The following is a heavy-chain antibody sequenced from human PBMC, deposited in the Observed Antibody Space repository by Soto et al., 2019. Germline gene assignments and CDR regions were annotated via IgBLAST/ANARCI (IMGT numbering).Heavy chain of an antibody. V-gene: IGHV3-30-3*01. J-gene: IGHJ2*01. CDR2: ISYDGSSK. D-gene: IGHD3-3*01. CDR1: GFTFSHYA. CDR3: ARVVLRFLKLWRYFDI. Sequence: QVQLVASGGGVVQPGRSLIVSCEVSGFTFSHYAMHWVRQAPGKGLVWVAVISYDGSSKLYAESVEGRFTISSDNSKNSLVLHMNRGRVKDTAVYYCARVVLRFLKLWRYFDIWGRGPLGTVAS.